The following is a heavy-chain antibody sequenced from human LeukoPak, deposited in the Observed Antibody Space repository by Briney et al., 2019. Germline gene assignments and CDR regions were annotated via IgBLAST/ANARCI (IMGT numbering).Heavy chain of an antibody. V-gene: IGHV3-53*01. D-gene: IGHD4-23*01. CDR1: GFTVSSNY. CDR3: ARVPGRDYGGYYFDY. CDR2: IYSGGST. J-gene: IGHJ4*02. Sequence: GGSLRLSCAASGFTVSSNYMSWVRQAPGKGLEWVSVIYSGGSTYYADSVKGRFTISRDNSKNTLYLQMNSLRAEDTAVYYCARVPGRDYGGYYFDYWGQGTLVTVSS.